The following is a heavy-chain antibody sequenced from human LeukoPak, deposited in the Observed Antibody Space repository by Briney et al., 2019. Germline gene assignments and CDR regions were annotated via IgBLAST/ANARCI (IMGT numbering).Heavy chain of an antibody. CDR2: IYHSGST. Sequence: SETLPLTCTVSGYSIRIGYYWGWIRQPPGKGLEWIGSIYHSGSTYYNPSLQSRVTMSVDTSKNQFSLKLSSVTAADTAVYYCARDEMEHHGSYYDFWGQGILVSVSS. J-gene: IGHJ4*02. CDR3: ARDEMEHHGSYYDF. CDR1: GYSIRIGYY. D-gene: IGHD1/OR15-1a*01. V-gene: IGHV4-38-2*02.